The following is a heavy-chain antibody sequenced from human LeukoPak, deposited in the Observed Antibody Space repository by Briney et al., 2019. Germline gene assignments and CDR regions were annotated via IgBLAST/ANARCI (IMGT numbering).Heavy chain of an antibody. CDR3: ARLGYCSSTSCLYFDY. CDR1: GGSIISYY. Sequence: SETLSLTCTVSGGSIISYYWSWIRQPPGKGLEWIGYIYYSGSTNYNPSLKSRVTISVDTSKNQFSLKLSSVTAADTAVYYCARLGYCSSTSCLYFDYWGQGTLVTVSS. D-gene: IGHD2-2*01. J-gene: IGHJ4*02. V-gene: IGHV4-59*01. CDR2: IYYSGST.